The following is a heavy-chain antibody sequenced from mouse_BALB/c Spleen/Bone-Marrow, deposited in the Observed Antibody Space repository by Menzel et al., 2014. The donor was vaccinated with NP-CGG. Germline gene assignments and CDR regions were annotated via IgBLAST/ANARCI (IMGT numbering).Heavy chain of an antibody. V-gene: IGHV3-8*02. J-gene: IGHJ2*01. D-gene: IGHD1-2*01. CDR3: ARGNGYHFDY. CDR2: ISYSGNA. Sequence: EVQRVESGPSLVKPSQTLSLTCSVTGDSITSSYWNWIRKFPGNKLESMGYISYSGNAYYNPSLKSRISLTRDTSKNQYYLQLNSVTTEDTATYFCARGNGYHFDYWGQGTTLTVSS. CDR1: GDSITSSY.